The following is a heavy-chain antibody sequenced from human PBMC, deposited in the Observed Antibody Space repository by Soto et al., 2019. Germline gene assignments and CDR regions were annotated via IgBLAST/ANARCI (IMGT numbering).Heavy chain of an antibody. J-gene: IGHJ3*01. CDR1: GFLFSSYG. D-gene: IGHD3-3*01. V-gene: IGHV3-30*03. Sequence: GGSLRLSCTASGFLFSSYGLHWVRQAPGKGLEWVGIVPYDGSDSYYADSVKGRFTISRDNSNKTMSLQMNSLRTEDTALYYCATFGIYDFWSGYLHRDAFDVWGQGTMVTVSS. CDR3: ATFGIYDFWSGYLHRDAFDV. CDR2: VPYDGSDS.